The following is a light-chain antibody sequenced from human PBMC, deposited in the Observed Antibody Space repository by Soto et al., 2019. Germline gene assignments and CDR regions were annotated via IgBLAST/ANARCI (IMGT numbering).Light chain of an antibody. CDR3: QEHYSCPPVA. J-gene: IGKJ3*01. Sequence: IQMTQSPSSLSASVGDIVTIACRASQGINHSLAWYQQKPGKVPNLLIYSASTLQLGFPSPFSGSGSDTDFTLTITSLQPEDVATYYCQEHYSCPPVAYGPGTKVDV. CDR1: QGINHS. V-gene: IGKV1-27*01. CDR2: SAS.